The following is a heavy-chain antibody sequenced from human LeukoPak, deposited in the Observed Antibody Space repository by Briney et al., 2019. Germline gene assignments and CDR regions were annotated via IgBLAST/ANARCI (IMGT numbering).Heavy chain of an antibody. CDR3: ARVGDYYDTRGFSSDAFDI. D-gene: IGHD3-22*01. V-gene: IGHV3-72*01. Sequence: GGSLRLSCAASRFTFSDHYMDWVRQAPGKGLEWVARIRTRAKGYTTQYAPSVRDRFSISRDDSTNSVYLQMNSLKTEDTVVYFCARVGDYYDTRGFSSDAFDIWGLGTMVTVAS. J-gene: IGHJ3*02. CDR1: RFTFSDHY. CDR2: IRTRAKGYTT.